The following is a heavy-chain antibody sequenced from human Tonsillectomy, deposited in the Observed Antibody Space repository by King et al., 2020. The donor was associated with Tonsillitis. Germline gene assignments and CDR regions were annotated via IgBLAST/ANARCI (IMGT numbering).Heavy chain of an antibody. J-gene: IGHJ4*02. CDR1: GYTFTGYY. D-gene: IGHD6-13*01. Sequence: VQLVESGAEVKKPGASLKVSCKASGYTFTGYYMHWVRQAPGQGLEWMGWINPNSGGTNYAQKFQGRVTMTRETSISTAYMDLRRLRSDDTAMYYCARGDSSSWHRVLDYWGQGTLVTVSS. CDR2: INPNSGGT. V-gene: IGHV1-2*02. CDR3: ARGDSSSWHRVLDY.